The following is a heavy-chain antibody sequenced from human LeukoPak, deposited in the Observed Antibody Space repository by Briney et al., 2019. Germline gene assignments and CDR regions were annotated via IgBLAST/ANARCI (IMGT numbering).Heavy chain of an antibody. CDR1: GYTFTGYY. J-gene: IGHJ4*02. CDR2: INPNSGGT. Sequence: ASVKVSCKASGYTFTGYYMHWVRQAPGQGLEWMGWINPNSGGTNYAQEFQGRVTMTRDTSISTAYMELSRLRSDDTAVYYCASRYDSSGYSPQWGQGTLVTVSS. CDR3: ASRYDSSGYSPQ. V-gene: IGHV1-2*02. D-gene: IGHD3-22*01.